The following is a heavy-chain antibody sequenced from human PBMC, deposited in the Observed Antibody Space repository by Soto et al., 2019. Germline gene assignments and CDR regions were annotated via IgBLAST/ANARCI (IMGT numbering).Heavy chain of an antibody. CDR1: GYSFTSYW. J-gene: IGHJ5*02. V-gene: IGHV5-51*01. D-gene: IGHD5-12*01. CDR2: IYPGDSDT. CDR3: ARAGEWLRLMSPFDP. Sequence: PGESLKISCKGSGYSFTSYWIGWVRQMPGKGLEWMGIIYPGDSDTRYSPSFQGQVTISADKSISTAYLQWSSLKASDTAMYYCARAGEWLRLMSPFDPWGQGTRVTVSS.